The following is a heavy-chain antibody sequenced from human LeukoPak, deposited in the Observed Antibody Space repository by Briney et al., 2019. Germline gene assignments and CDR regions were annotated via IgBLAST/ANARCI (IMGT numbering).Heavy chain of an antibody. CDR2: ISAYNGNT. J-gene: IGHJ4*02. CDR1: GYTFTSYD. CDR3: ARALGYSSSWQPVVREYYFDS. V-gene: IGHV1-18*01. Sequence: GASVKVSCKASGYTFTSYDINWVRQATGQGLEWMGWISAYNGNTNYAQKLQGRVTMTTDTSTSTAYMELRSLRSDDTAVYYCARALGYSSSWQPVVREYYFDSWGQGTLVTVSS. D-gene: IGHD6-13*01.